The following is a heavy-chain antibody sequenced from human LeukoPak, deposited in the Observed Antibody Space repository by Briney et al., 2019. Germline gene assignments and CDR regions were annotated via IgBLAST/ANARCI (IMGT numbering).Heavy chain of an antibody. V-gene: IGHV3-30*04. D-gene: IGHD2-2*01. CDR3: AKDLGYCSSTSCYPEYYFDY. CDR2: ISYDGSNK. Sequence: GGSLRLSCAASGFTFSSYAMHWVRQAPGKGLEWVAVISYDGSNKYYADSVKGRFTISRDNSKNTLYLQMNSLRAEDTAVYHCAKDLGYCSSTSCYPEYYFDYWGQGTLVTVSS. CDR1: GFTFSSYA. J-gene: IGHJ4*02.